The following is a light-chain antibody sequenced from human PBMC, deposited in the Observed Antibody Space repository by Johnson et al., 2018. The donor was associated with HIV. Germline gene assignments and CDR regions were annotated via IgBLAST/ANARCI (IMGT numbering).Light chain of an antibody. Sequence: QSVLTQPPSVSAAPGQKVTISCSGSSSNIGNNYVSWYQQLPGTAPKLLIYDNDKRPSGIPDRFSGSRSGTSATLGINGLQTGDEAYYYCGTWDSSLSAYVFGTGTKVTAL. CDR2: DND. V-gene: IGLV1-51*01. J-gene: IGLJ1*01. CDR1: SSNIGNNY. CDR3: GTWDSSLSAYV.